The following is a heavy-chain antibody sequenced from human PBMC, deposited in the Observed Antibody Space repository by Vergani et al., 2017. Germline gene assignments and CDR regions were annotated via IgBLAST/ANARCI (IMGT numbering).Heavy chain of an antibody. J-gene: IGHJ4*02. V-gene: IGHV3-21*01. Sequence: EVQLVESGGGLVKPGGSLRLSCAASGFTFSSYSMNWVRQAPGKGLEWVSSISSSSSYISYADSVKGRFTISRDNAKNSLYLQMNSLRAEDTAVYYCARDAGAIGHRGYSYIFDYWGQGTLVTVSS. CDR1: GFTFSSYS. D-gene: IGHD5-18*01. CDR2: ISSSSSYI. CDR3: ARDAGAIGHRGYSYIFDY.